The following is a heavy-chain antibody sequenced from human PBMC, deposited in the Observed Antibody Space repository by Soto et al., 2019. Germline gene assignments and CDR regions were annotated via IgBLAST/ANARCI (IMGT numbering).Heavy chain of an antibody. Sequence: QVTLKESGPVLVKPTETLTLTCTVSGFSLSNARMGVNWIRQPPGKALEWLAHIFSNDEKSYSTSLKSRLTITKDTSKSHVVVSMTNIDPVDTATYYCARHWLLVDYYYGMDVWGQGTTVTVSS. CDR3: ARHWLLVDYYYGMDV. J-gene: IGHJ6*02. V-gene: IGHV2-26*01. CDR2: IFSNDEK. D-gene: IGHD3-9*01. CDR1: GFSLSNARMG.